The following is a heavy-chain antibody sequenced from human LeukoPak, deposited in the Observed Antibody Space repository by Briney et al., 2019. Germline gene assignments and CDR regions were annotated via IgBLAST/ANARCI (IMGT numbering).Heavy chain of an antibody. CDR2: IYYSGST. J-gene: IGHJ4*02. Sequence: SETLSLTCTVSGGSISSYYWSWIRQPPGKGLEWIGYIYYSGSTNYNPSLKSRVTIPVDTSKNQFSLKLSSVTAADTAVYYCARARDYYDSTADFDYWGQGTLVTVSS. D-gene: IGHD3-22*01. CDR1: GGSISSYY. V-gene: IGHV4-59*01. CDR3: ARARDYYDSTADFDY.